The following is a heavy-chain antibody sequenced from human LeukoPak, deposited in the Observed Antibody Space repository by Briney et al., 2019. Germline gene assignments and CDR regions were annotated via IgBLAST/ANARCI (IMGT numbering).Heavy chain of an antibody. CDR2: IIPIFGTA. Sequence: ASVKVSCKASGGTFSSYAISWVRQAPGQGLEWMGGIIPIFGTANYAQKFQGRVTITADKSTSTAYMELSSLRSEDTAVYYCASASPYYYGSGSYGEFDYWGQGTLVTVSS. J-gene: IGHJ4*02. CDR1: GGTFSSYA. D-gene: IGHD3-10*01. V-gene: IGHV1-69*06. CDR3: ASASPYYYGSGSYGEFDY.